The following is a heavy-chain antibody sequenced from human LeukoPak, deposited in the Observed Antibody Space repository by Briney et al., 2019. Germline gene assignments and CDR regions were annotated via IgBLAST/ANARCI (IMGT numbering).Heavy chain of an antibody. D-gene: IGHD6-19*01. CDR1: GFSFRNYW. CDR3: ARDSGSGGP. V-gene: IGHV3-7*01. J-gene: IGHJ5*02. Sequence: GGSLRLSCAASGFSFRNYWMSWVRQPPGKGLEWVAHIKPDGSEKNYVDSVKGRFTLFRDDAKNSVYLQMNGLRVEDTAVYYCARDSGSGGPWGQGTPVTVSS. CDR2: IKPDGSEK.